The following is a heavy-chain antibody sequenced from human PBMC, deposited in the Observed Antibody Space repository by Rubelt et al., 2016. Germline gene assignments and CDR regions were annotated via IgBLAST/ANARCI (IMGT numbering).Heavy chain of an antibody. Sequence: QVQLQESGPGLVKPSETLSLTCTVSGYSISSGYYWGWIRQPPGKGLEWIGNIFHTGSTYFNPSLKSRVTISVDTSENQFSRRLSSVTAADTALYYCARHMGQWLVRSDAFDMWGQGTMVTVSS. V-gene: IGHV4-38-2*02. CDR1: GYSISSGYY. CDR2: IFHTGST. CDR3: ARHMGQWLVRSDAFDM. J-gene: IGHJ3*02. D-gene: IGHD6-19*01.